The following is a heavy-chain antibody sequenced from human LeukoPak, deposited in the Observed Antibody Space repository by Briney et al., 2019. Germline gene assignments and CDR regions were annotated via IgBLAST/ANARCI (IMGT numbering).Heavy chain of an antibody. Sequence: GSVKVSCKASGYTFSGYYMHWVRQAPGQGLESMGWINSNSGARNYAPKFQGRVTFSRDNSISTAYMELSSLRSDDTAIYYCARGRGGATTGFDHWGQGTLVTVS. CDR2: INSNSGAR. J-gene: IGHJ4*02. D-gene: IGHD1-26*01. V-gene: IGHV1-2*02. CDR1: GYTFSGYY. CDR3: ARGRGGATTGFDH.